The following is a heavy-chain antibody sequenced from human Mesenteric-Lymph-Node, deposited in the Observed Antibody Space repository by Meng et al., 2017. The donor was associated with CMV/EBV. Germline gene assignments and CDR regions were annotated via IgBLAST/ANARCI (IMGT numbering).Heavy chain of an antibody. Sequence: GESLKISCKTSGYSFTYYWIGWVRQMPGKGLEWMGIIYPGDSDTRYSPSFQGQVTISADRSISTAYLQWSTLKASDTAMYFCARRGSSPNEYCTSTSCYRSYGLDVWGQGTTVTVSS. CDR2: IYPGDSDT. CDR3: ARRGSSPNEYCTSTSCYRSYGLDV. D-gene: IGHD2-2*02. J-gene: IGHJ6*02. V-gene: IGHV5-51*01. CDR1: GYSFTYYW.